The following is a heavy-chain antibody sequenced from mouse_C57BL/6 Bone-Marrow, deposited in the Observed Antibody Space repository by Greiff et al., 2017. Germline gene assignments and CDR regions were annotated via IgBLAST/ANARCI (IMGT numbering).Heavy chain of an antibody. CDR3: ARYYYY. V-gene: IGHV3-6*01. CDR1: GYSITSGYY. CDR2: ISYDGSN. J-gene: IGHJ2*01. Sequence: ESGPGLVKPSQSLSLTCSVTGYSITSGYYWNWIRQFPGNKLEWMGYISYDGSNNYNPSLKNRISITRDTSKNQFFLKLNSVTTEDTATYYCARYYYYWGQGTTLTVSS. D-gene: IGHD1-1*01.